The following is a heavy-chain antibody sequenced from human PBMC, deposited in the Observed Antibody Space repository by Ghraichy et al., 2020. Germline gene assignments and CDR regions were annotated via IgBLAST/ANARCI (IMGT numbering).Heavy chain of an antibody. V-gene: IGHV3-21*05. CDR1: GFTLTNYS. CDR2: ISSISSI. Sequence: GGSLTLSCVVSGFTLTNYSMNWVRQAPGKGLEWLSYISSISSIYYADSVRGRFTIFRDNAKNSLYLQMNSLRAEDTAVYYCARGDWNYLFDYWGQGTLVTVSS. CDR3: ARGDWNYLFDY. D-gene: IGHD1-7*01. J-gene: IGHJ4*02.